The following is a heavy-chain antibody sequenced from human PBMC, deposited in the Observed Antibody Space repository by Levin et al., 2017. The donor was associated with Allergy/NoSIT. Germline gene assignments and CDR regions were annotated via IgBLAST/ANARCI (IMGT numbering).Heavy chain of an antibody. CDR2: IYNSGNT. D-gene: IGHD5-24*01. Sequence: PGGSLRLSCTVSGGSISSYYWSWIRQPPGKGLEWIGYIYNSGNTDYNPSLKSRVTISLDTPKNQFSLRLSSVTAADTAMYYCARGPRWLQRNFDYWGQGALVSVSS. CDR3: ARGPRWLQRNFDY. V-gene: IGHV4-59*01. J-gene: IGHJ4*02. CDR1: GGSISSYY.